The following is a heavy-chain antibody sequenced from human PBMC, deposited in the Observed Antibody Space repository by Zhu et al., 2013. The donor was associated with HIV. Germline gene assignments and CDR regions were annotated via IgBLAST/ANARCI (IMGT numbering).Heavy chain of an antibody. D-gene: IGHD2-2*01. CDR1: GYTFTSYG. V-gene: IGHV1-18*01. CDR2: ISAYNGNT. Sequence: QVQLVQSGAEVKKPGASVKVSCKASGYTFTSYGISWVRQAPGQGLEWMGWISAYNGNTNYAQKLQGRVTMTTDTSTSTAYMELRSLRSDDTAVYYCAREIVVVPAADNLNYYYYGMDVWGQGDHGSPVSS. CDR3: AREIVVVPAADNLNYYYYGMDV. J-gene: IGHJ6*01.